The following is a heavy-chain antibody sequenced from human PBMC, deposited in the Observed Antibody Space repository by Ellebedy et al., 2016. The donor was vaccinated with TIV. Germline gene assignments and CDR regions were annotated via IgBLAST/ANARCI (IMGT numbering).Heavy chain of an antibody. Sequence: SETLSLTXTVSGGSIGGSISSYYWAWIRQPPGKGLEWIGHINYSGNTKYNPSLKSRVTLSVDTSKNQFSLNLTSVTAADTAIYYCARRRWGFNYYFDYWGPGTWSPSPQ. CDR3: ARRRWGFNYYFDY. CDR1: GGSIGGSISSYY. V-gene: IGHV4-61*05. CDR2: INYSGNT. D-gene: IGHD7-27*01. J-gene: IGHJ4*02.